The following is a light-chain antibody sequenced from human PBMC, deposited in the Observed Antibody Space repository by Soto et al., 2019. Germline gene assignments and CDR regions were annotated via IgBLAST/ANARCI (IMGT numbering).Light chain of an antibody. Sequence: EIVLTQSPGTLSLSPGERATLSCRASQSVSSSYLAWYQQKPGQAPRLLIFAASSRATGIPVRFSGSGSGTDFTLTISRLEPEDFAVYFCQQYGGSPPTTFGQGTKVEIK. CDR1: QSVSSSY. V-gene: IGKV3-20*01. CDR2: AAS. CDR3: QQYGGSPPTT. J-gene: IGKJ1*01.